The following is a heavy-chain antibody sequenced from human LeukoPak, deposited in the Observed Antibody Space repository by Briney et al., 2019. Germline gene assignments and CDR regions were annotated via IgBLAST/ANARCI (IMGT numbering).Heavy chain of an antibody. J-gene: IGHJ4*02. Sequence: SETLSLTCAVSGGSFSGYYWSWIRQPPGKGLEWIAEINHSGSTNYNPSLKSRVIISVDTSKNQFSLKLSSVTAADTAVYYCARRYGDLDYWGQGTLVTVSS. D-gene: IGHD4-17*01. CDR1: GGSFSGYY. CDR3: ARRYGDLDY. CDR2: INHSGST. V-gene: IGHV4-34*01.